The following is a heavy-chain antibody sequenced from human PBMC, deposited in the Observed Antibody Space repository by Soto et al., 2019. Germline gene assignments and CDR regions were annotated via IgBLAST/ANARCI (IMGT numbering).Heavy chain of an antibody. CDR2: IYHSGST. Sequence: SATLSLTCAVSGGSISSSNWWRWVRQPPWERLEWIGEIYHSGSTNYNPSLKSRVTISVDKSKNQFSLKLSSVTAADTDVYYCARDRAYYDSSGYYSRDALGYWGQGTLVTVS. CDR1: GGSISSSNW. V-gene: IGHV4-4*02. CDR3: ARDRAYYDSSGYYSRDALGY. D-gene: IGHD3-22*01. J-gene: IGHJ4*02.